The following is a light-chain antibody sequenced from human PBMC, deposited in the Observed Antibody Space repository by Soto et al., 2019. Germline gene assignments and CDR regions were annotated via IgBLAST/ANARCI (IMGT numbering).Light chain of an antibody. CDR3: CLIPGSLTWL. CDR1: GSDVGDSSH. CDR2: EVN. Sequence: QSALTQPRSVSGSPGQSVTISCTATGSDVGDSSHVSWYQLHPGKAPKLMIYEVNNRPSGVPDRFSGSKSGSTASLTISGLQAEDEAEYYVCLIPGSLTWLFGGGTKLTVL. V-gene: IGLV2-11*01. J-gene: IGLJ3*02.